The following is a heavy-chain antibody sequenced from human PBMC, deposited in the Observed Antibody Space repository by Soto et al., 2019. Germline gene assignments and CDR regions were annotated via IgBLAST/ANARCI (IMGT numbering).Heavy chain of an antibody. D-gene: IGHD2-15*01. CDR3: VRGVVVVTASQLGWFDP. J-gene: IGHJ5*02. V-gene: IGHV1-69*01. CDR1: GGTFSSYT. CDR2: LNPMFGTT. Sequence: QVQLVQSGAEVKKPGSSVKVSCKASGGTFSSYTISWVRQAPGQGLEWMAGLNPMFGTTKYAQKFQGRVTITADESTSTAYMEMSSLRSEDKAVYYCVRGVVVVTASQLGWFDPWGQGTLVIVSS.